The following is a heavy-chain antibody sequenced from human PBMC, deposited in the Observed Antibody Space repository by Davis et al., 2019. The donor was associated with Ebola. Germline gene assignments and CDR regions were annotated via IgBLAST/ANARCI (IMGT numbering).Heavy chain of an antibody. J-gene: IGHJ4*02. CDR1: GYTFTDYY. D-gene: IGHD6-13*01. CDR2: INPNSDGA. V-gene: IGHV1-2*02. Sequence: ASVKVSCKTSGYTFTDYYIHWVRQAPGQGFEWMGWINPNSDGANYAQKFQGRVTMTMDTSNSTAYMEVSGLKSDDTAVYYCARLGMAATGIWDYYFDYWGQGTLVTVSS. CDR3: ARLGMAATGIWDYYFDY.